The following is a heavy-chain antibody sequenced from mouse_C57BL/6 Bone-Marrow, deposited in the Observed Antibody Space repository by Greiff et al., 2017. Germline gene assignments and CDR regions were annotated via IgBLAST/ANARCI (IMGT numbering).Heavy chain of an antibody. D-gene: IGHD2-5*01. Sequence: DVKLQESGAELVRPGASVKLSCTASGFNIKDDYMHWVKPRPEQGLEWIGWHDSENGDTVYASKFQGKATITADTSSSTAYLQLSSLTSEDTAFYYCTNSNYVFDYWGQGTTLTVSS. V-gene: IGHV14-4*01. CDR3: TNSNYVFDY. CDR2: HDSENGDT. CDR1: GFNIKDDY. J-gene: IGHJ2*01.